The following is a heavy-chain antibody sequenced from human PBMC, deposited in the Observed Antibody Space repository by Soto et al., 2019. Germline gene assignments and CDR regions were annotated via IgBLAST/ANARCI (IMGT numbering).Heavy chain of an antibody. J-gene: IGHJ6*02. CDR2: IGTAGDP. D-gene: IGHD5-12*01. CDR3: ARSRYSGYGSRGYYGMDV. CDR1: GFTFSSYD. V-gene: IGHV3-13*05. Sequence: GESLKISCAASGFTFSSYDMHWVRQATGKGLEWVSAIGTAGDPYYPGSVKGRFTISRENAKNSLYLQMNSLRAGDTAVYYCARSRYSGYGSRGYYGMDVWGQGTTVTVSS.